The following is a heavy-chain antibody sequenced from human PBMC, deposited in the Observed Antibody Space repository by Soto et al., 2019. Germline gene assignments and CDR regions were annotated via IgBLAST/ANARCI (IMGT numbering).Heavy chain of an antibody. CDR3: ARSMFYSDGSNYSPFDY. J-gene: IGHJ4*02. Sequence: PSETRSLTCTVSGGSVSSGNYYWSWIRQPPGEGLEWIGYFYYTGSINYNPSLKSRVTISIDASKNQFSLRLSSVTAADTAVYYCARSMFYSDGSNYSPFDYWGQGTLVTVS. CDR1: GGSVSSGNYY. D-gene: IGHD3-22*01. V-gene: IGHV4-61*01. CDR2: FYYTGSI.